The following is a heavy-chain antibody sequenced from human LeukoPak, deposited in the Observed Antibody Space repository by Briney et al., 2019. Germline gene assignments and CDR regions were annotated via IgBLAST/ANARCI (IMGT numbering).Heavy chain of an antibody. D-gene: IGHD6-13*01. CDR2: IWYDGSNK. Sequence: GRSLRLSCAASGFTFSSYGMHWVRQAPGKGLEWVAVIWYDGSNKYYADSVKGRFTISRDNSKNTLYLQMNSLRAEDTAVYYCALPYSISWEFDYWGQGTLVTVSS. CDR3: ALPYSISWEFDY. V-gene: IGHV3-30*19. CDR1: GFTFSSYG. J-gene: IGHJ4*02.